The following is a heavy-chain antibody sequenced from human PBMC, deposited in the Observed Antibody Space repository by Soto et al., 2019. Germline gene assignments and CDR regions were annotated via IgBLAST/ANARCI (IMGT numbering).Heavy chain of an antibody. Sequence: EVQLVESGGGLVKPGGSLRLSCAASGFTFSNAWMNWVRQAPGKGLEWVGRIISKTDGGTTDYAAPVKGRFTISRNDSKNSLYLQINSLKTEDTAVYYCTLRSYRSWYDVDYWGQGTLVTVSS. J-gene: IGHJ4*02. CDR2: IISKTDGGTT. V-gene: IGHV3-15*07. CDR3: TLRSYRSWYDVDY. D-gene: IGHD6-13*01. CDR1: GFTFSNAW.